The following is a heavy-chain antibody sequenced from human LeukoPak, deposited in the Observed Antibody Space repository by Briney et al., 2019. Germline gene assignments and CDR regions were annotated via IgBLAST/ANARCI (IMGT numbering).Heavy chain of an antibody. V-gene: IGHV1-18*01. CDR3: AKGVGATNSGEFDI. J-gene: IGHJ3*02. CDR2: ISAYNGNT. CDR1: GYTFTSYG. Sequence: ASVRVSCTASGYTFTSYGISWVRQAPGQGLEWMGWISAYNGNTNYAQTLQGRVTITTDTTTSTAYMKLRSRRADYTAVYYSAKGVGATNSGEFDIWGQGTMVTVSS. D-gene: IGHD1-26*01.